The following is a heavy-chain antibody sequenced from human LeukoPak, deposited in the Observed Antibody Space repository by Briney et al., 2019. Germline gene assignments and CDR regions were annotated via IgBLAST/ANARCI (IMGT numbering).Heavy chain of an antibody. Sequence: SETLSLTCTVSGGSISSSGSYWGWIRQPPGKGLEWIGSAYYSGNTYNPSLKSRVTISVDTSKNQFSLNLTSVNAADTAIYYCARVMAARREDLNWFDPWGQGTLVTVSS. D-gene: IGHD6-6*01. V-gene: IGHV4-39*07. CDR1: GGSISSSGSY. CDR2: AYYSGNT. CDR3: ARVMAARREDLNWFDP. J-gene: IGHJ5*02.